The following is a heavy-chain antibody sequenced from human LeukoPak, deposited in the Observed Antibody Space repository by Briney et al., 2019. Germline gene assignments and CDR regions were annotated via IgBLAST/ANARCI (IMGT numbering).Heavy chain of an antibody. D-gene: IGHD3-16*01. V-gene: IGHV4-34*01. J-gene: IGHJ3*02. CDR2: INHSGST. CDR3: ARHGYDYVWGSHATDAFDI. CDR1: GGSFSGYY. Sequence: SETLSLTCAVYGGSFSGYYWSWIHQPPGKGLEWIGEINHSGSTNYNPSLKSRVTISVDTSKNQFSLKLSSVTAADTAVYYCARHGYDYVWGSHATDAFDIWGQGTMVTVSS.